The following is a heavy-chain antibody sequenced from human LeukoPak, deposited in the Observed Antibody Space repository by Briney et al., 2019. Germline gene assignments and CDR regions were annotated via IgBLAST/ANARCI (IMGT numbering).Heavy chain of an antibody. Sequence: GGSLRLSCAASGFTFSSYAVHWVRQAPGKGLEWVAVISYDGSNKYYADSVKGRFTISRDNSKNTLYLQMNSLRAEDTAVYYCARGSAVSWGQGTLVTVSS. V-gene: IGHV3-30*04. CDR1: GFTFSSYA. CDR3: ARGSAVS. D-gene: IGHD4-23*01. J-gene: IGHJ4*02. CDR2: ISYDGSNK.